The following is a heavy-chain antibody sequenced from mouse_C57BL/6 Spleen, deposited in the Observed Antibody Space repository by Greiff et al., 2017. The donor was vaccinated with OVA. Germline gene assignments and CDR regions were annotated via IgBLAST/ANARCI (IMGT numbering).Heavy chain of an antibody. V-gene: IGHV7-3*01. Sequence: EVKLMESGGGLVQPGGSLSLSCAASGFTFTDYYMSWVRQPPGKALEWLGFIRNKANGYTTEYSAYVKGRFTISRDKSQSILYLQMNSLRAGDSTTYDCAIWNYGSSYFDYWGQGTTLTVSS. CDR1: GFTFTDYY. J-gene: IGHJ2*01. D-gene: IGHD1-1*01. CDR3: AIWNYGSSYFDY. CDR2: IRNKANGYTT.